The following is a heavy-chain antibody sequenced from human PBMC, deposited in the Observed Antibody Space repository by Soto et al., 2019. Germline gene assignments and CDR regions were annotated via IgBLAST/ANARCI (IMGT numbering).Heavy chain of an antibody. D-gene: IGHD5-12*01. J-gene: IGHJ4*02. CDR2: ISGSGGST. CDR1: GFTFSSYA. CDR3: AKEKDGYRDY. Sequence: VQLVESGGGVVQPGRSLRLSCAASGFTFSSYAMHWVRQAPGKGLEWVSAISGSGGSTYYADSVKGRFTTSRDNSKNTLYLQMNSLSAEDTAVYYCAKEKDGYRDYWGQGTLVTVSS. V-gene: IGHV3-23*04.